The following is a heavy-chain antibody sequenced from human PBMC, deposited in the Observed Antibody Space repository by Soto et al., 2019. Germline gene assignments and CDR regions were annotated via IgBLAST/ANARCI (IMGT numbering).Heavy chain of an antibody. CDR3: ARVLVHRLSNRYNWFDP. Sequence: SETLSLTCTVSGGSISSSSYYWGWIRQPPGKGLEWIGSIYYSGSTYYNPSLKSRVTISVDTSKNQFSLKLSSVTAADTAVYYCARVLVHRLSNRYNWFDPWGQGTLVTVAS. CDR2: IYYSGST. D-gene: IGHD2-2*01. CDR1: GGSISSSSYY. V-gene: IGHV4-39*01. J-gene: IGHJ5*02.